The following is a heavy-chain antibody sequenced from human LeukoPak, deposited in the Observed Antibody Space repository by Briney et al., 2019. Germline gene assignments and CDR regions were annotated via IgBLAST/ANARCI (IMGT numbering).Heavy chain of an antibody. Sequence: PGGSLRLSCAASGFNFRSYGMHWVRQAPGKGLEWVAYIRYDVSNKYYADSVKGRFTISRDNSKNTLYLQINSLRVDDTAMYYCAKSAIVGATFRIDYWGQGTLVTVSS. CDR2: IRYDVSNK. CDR1: GFNFRSYG. V-gene: IGHV3-30*02. CDR3: AKSAIVGATFRIDY. D-gene: IGHD1-26*01. J-gene: IGHJ4*02.